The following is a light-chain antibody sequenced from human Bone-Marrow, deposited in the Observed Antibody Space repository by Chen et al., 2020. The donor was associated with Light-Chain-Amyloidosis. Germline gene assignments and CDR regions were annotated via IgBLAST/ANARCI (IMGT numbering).Light chain of an antibody. J-gene: IGLJ3*02. CDR2: EVS. CDR3: TSYTSSNTLL. Sequence: QSALTQPASVSGSPGQSITISCTGTSSDVGGYNYVSWYQHSPGKAPKLIIYEVSKRPSGVSKCLSGSRSGNTASLTMSGLQAEDETDYYCTSYTSSNTLLFGGGTKLTVL. V-gene: IGLV2-14*01. CDR1: SSDVGGYNY.